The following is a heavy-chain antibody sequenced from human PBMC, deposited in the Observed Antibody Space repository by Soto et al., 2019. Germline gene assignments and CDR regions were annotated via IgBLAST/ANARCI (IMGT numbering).Heavy chain of an antibody. Sequence: ASVKVSCKASGYTFTSYDINWVRQATGQGLEWMGWMNPNSGNTGYAQKFQGRVTMTRNTSISTAYMELSSLRSEDTAVYYCARGRRNYDILTGYYRQPYFDYWGQGTLVTVSS. CDR3: ARGRRNYDILTGYYRQPYFDY. V-gene: IGHV1-8*01. CDR2: MNPNSGNT. J-gene: IGHJ4*02. CDR1: GYTFTSYD. D-gene: IGHD3-9*01.